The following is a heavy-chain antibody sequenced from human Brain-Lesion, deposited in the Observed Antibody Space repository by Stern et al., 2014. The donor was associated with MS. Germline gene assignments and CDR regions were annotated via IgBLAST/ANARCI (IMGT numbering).Heavy chain of an antibody. CDR2: IYDSGSV. V-gene: IGHV4-59*01. J-gene: IGHJ6*02. Sequence: VQLVESGPGLVKPSETLSLTCTVSGGSIINYYWTWIRQPPGKGLEWIGYIYDSGSVAYNPPLKSRLTMSGDTSTNQFSLRLSSVTAADTAVYFCARGDIVVVPAARSFGSDYYYPGLDVWGQGTTISVS. D-gene: IGHD2-2*01. CDR3: ARGDIVVVPAARSFGSDYYYPGLDV. CDR1: GGSIINYY.